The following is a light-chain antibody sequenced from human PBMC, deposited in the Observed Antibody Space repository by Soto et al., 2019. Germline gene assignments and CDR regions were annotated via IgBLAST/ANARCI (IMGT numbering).Light chain of an antibody. Sequence: EIVLTQSPGTLSLSPGERATLSCRASHSVSSTYFAWYQQKPGQAPRLLIYAASSRETGIPVTFSGSGSGTDFTLTISRVEPEDSAVYYCQQYDTSPYTFGQGTKLEIK. J-gene: IGKJ2*01. CDR3: QQYDTSPYT. CDR2: AAS. V-gene: IGKV3-20*01. CDR1: HSVSSTY.